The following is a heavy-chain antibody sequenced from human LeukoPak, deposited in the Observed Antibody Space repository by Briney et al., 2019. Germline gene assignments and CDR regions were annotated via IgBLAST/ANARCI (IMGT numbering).Heavy chain of an antibody. CDR1: GDTVSSNSAA. Sequence: SQTLSLTCVISGDTVSSNSAAWNWIRQSPSRGLEWLGKTYYRSKWYNDYAVSVKSRITINPDTSKNQFYLRLNSVTPEDTAVYYCARAPRGIFDYWGQGTLVTVSS. J-gene: IGHJ4*02. D-gene: IGHD3-16*01. CDR2: TYYRSKWYN. V-gene: IGHV6-1*01. CDR3: ARAPRGIFDY.